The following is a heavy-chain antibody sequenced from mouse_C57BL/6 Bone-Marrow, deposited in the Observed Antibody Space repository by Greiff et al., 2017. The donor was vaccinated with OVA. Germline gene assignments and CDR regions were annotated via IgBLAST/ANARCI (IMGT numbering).Heavy chain of an antibody. CDR2: IRNKANNHAT. Sequence: EVQVVESGGGLVQPGGSMKLSCAASGFTFSDAWMDWVRQSPEKGLEWVAEIRNKANNHATYYAASVKGRFTISRDDSKSSVYLQMNSLRAEDTGIYYCTSLSYYYGSLDYWGQGTTLTVSS. V-gene: IGHV6-6*01. CDR1: GFTFSDAW. J-gene: IGHJ2*01. D-gene: IGHD1-1*01. CDR3: TSLSYYYGSLDY.